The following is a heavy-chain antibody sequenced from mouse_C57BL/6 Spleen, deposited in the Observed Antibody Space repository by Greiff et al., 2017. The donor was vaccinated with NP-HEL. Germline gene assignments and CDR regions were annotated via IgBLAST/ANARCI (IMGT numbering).Heavy chain of an antibody. D-gene: IGHD1-1*01. J-gene: IGHJ2*01. Sequence: VQLVESGAELVRPGASVTLSCKASGYTFTDYEMHWVKQTPVHGLEWIGAIDPETGGTAYNQKFKGKAILTADKSSSTAHMELRSLTSEDSAVYYCTRGSSYGYWGQGTTLTVSS. V-gene: IGHV1-15*01. CDR3: TRGSSYGY. CDR1: GYTFTDYE. CDR2: IDPETGGT.